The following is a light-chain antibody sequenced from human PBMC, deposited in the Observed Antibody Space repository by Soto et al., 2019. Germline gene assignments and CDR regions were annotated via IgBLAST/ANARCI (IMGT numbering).Light chain of an antibody. CDR1: SSDVGGYNS. CDR3: SSYTSSNTYV. V-gene: IGLV2-14*04. J-gene: IGLJ1*01. Sequence: TGXSSDVGGYNSVSWYQQHPGKAPKLMIYDVSNRPSGVSNRFSGSKSGNTASLTISGLQAEDEADYYCSSYTSSNTYVFGTGTKLTVL. CDR2: DVS.